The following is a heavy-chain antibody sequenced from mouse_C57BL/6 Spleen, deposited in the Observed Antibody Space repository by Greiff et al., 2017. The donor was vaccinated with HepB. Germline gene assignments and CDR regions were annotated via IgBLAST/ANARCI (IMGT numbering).Heavy chain of an antibody. D-gene: IGHD1-1*01. Sequence: VQLQQSGPELVKPGASVKISCKASGYTFTDYYMNWVKQSHGKSLEWIGDINPNNGGTSYNQKFKGKATLTVDKSSSTAYMELRSLTSEDSAVYYCARRKGYYYGSSYGYFDVWGTGTTVTVSS. V-gene: IGHV1-26*01. J-gene: IGHJ1*03. CDR1: GYTFTDYY. CDR3: ARRKGYYYGSSYGYFDV. CDR2: INPNNGGT.